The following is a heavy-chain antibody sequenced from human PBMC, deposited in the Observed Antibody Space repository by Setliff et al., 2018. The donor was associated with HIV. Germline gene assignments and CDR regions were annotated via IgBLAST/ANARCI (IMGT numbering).Heavy chain of an antibody. CDR1: RSTFNSHT. J-gene: IGHJ5*02. CDR2: IIPILGVA. D-gene: IGHD2-2*01. Sequence: SVKVSCKAARSTFNSHTINWVRQAPGQGLDWMGRIIPILGVANYAQRFQGKVTITADESTSTAYMELSSLRSEYTAVYYCARDFGGYCSSMSRPVLFYPWGQGTLVTVSS. CDR3: ARDFGGYCSSMSRPVLFYP. V-gene: IGHV1-69*04.